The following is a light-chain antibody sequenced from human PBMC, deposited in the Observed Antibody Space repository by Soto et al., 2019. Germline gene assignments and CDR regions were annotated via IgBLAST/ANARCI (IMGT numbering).Light chain of an antibody. CDR3: QQRHTWTTT. CDR2: GAF. J-gene: IGKJ3*01. CDR1: QGVSRK. Sequence: DIRMRKSPATLSVVPGESGTPSHWASQGVSRKLAWYQHKPGQAPRXXXSGAFTLASGIPARFSGSGSGTEFTLTISSLHYEDCATYDCQQRHTWTTTFGLGTKVDIK. V-gene: IGKV3-15*01.